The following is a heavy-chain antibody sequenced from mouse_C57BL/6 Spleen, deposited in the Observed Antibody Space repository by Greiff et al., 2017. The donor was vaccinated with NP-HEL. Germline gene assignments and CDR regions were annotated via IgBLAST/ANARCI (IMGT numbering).Heavy chain of an antibody. D-gene: IGHD2-3*01. CDR2: IDPSDSET. Sequence: QVQLQQPGAELVRPGSSVKLSCKASGYTFTSYWMHWVKQRPIQGLEWIGNIDPSDSETHYNQKFKDKATLTVDKSSSTAYIKLSSLPSEDSAVYYCARGAGYYFAYWGQGTLVTVSA. CDR1: GYTFTSYW. J-gene: IGHJ3*01. CDR3: ARGAGYYFAY. V-gene: IGHV1-52*01.